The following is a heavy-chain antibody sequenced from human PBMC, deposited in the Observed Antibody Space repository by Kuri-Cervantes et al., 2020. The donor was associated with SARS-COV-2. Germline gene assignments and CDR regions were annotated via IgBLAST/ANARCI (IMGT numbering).Heavy chain of an antibody. CDR2: ISNGGSRE. CDR3: AREDSYGYGDY. CDR1: GFSFSGYA. Sequence: GGSLRLSCAASGFSFSGYAMHWVRQAPGKGLEWVAVISNGGSREYYADSVKGRFTISRDNAKNSLYLQMNSLRAEDTAVYYCAREDSYGYGDYWGQGTLVTVSS. V-gene: IGHV3-30*07. J-gene: IGHJ4*02. D-gene: IGHD5-18*01.